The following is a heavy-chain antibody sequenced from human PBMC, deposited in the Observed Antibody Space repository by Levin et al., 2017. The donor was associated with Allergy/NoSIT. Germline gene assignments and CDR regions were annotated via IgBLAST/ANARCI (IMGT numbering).Heavy chain of an antibody. CDR2: ISSSGSTI. V-gene: IGHV3-48*03. CDR1: FFPFLLSA. J-gene: IGHJ4*02. CDR3: ARQLGNFWSGYNYFDY. Sequence: LSFSSSFFPFLLSALNWVRQAPGKGLEWVSYISSSGSTIYYADSVKGRFTISRAPAKNSLYLQMNSLRAEDTAVYYCARQLGNFWSGYNYFDYWGQGTLVTVSS. D-gene: IGHD3-3*01.